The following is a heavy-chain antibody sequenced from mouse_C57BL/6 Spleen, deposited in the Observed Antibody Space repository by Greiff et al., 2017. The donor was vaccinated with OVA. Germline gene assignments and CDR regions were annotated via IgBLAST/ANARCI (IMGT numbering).Heavy chain of an antibody. Sequence: VQLQQPGAELVKPGASVKMSCKASGYTFTSYWITWVKQRPGQGLEWIGDIYPGSGSTNYNEKFKSKATLTVDTSSSTAYMQLSSLTSEDSAVYYCARGITTVVATDFDDWGQGTTLTVSS. CDR2: IYPGSGST. D-gene: IGHD1-1*01. J-gene: IGHJ2*01. CDR1: GYTFTSYW. CDR3: ARGITTVVATDFDD. V-gene: IGHV1-55*01.